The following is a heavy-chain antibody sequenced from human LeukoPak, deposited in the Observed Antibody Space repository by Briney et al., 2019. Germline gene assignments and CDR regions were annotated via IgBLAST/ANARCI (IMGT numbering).Heavy chain of an antibody. CDR1: GGSISSYY. CDR3: ARGTGDAFNI. D-gene: IGHD1-14*01. Sequence: SETLSLTCTVSGGSISSYYWSWIRQPPGKGLEWIGYIYYSGSTNYNPSLESRVTISVDTSKNQFSLKLSSVTAADTAVYYCARGTGDAFNIWGQGTMVTVSS. J-gene: IGHJ3*02. CDR2: IYYSGST. V-gene: IGHV4-59*01.